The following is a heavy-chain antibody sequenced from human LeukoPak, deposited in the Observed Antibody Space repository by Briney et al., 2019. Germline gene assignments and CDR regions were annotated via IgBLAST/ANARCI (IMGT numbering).Heavy chain of an antibody. J-gene: IGHJ3*02. D-gene: IGHD5-18*01. V-gene: IGHV1-2*02. Sequence: GASVKVSCKASGYTFTDYYIHWVRQAPGQGLEWMGWINPNNDGTNYAQKFQGRVTMTRDMSTSTVYMELSSLRSEDTAVYYCASVSYGLANRVAFDIWGQGTMVTVSS. CDR1: GYTFTDYY. CDR2: INPNNDGT. CDR3: ASVSYGLANRVAFDI.